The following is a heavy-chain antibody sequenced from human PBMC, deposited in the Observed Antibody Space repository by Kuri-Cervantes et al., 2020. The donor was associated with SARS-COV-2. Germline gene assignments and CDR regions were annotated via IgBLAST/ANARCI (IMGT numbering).Heavy chain of an antibody. D-gene: IGHD6-19*01. CDR3: ARAFDSSGWSSYCY. J-gene: IGHJ4*02. CDR2: IIPIFGIA. V-gene: IGHV1-69*10. Sequence: SVKVSCRASGGTFSSYAISWVRQAPGQGLEWMGGIIPIFGIANYAQKFQGRVTITADKSTSTAYMELSSLRSEDTAVYYCARAFDSSGWSSYCYWGQGTLVTVSS. CDR1: GGTFSSYA.